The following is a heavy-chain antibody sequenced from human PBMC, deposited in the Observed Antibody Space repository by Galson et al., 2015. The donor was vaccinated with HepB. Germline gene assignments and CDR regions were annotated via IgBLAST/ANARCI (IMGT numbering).Heavy chain of an antibody. CDR2: IKSKTDGGTT. D-gene: IGHD3-9*01. Sequence: SLRLSCAASGFAFSNAWMSWVRQAPGKGLEWVGRIKSKTDGGTTDYAAPVKGRFTISRDDSKNTLYLQMNSLKTEDTAVYYCTTAMTGRWYYFDYWGQGTLVTVSS. CDR3: TTAMTGRWYYFDY. CDR1: GFAFSNAW. J-gene: IGHJ4*02. V-gene: IGHV3-15*01.